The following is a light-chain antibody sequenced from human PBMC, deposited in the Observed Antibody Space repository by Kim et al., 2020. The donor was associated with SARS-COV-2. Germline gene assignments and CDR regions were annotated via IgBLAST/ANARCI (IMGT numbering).Light chain of an antibody. CDR3: QQYGRSPDT. Sequence: EIVLTQSPATLSLSPGERGTLSCRASQSVPKNYLAWYQQKPGQTPRLLIYAVSSRATGIPDRFSGSGSETDFSLTISRLEPEDIAVYYCQQYGRSPDTFVQVTMLEI. CDR1: QSVPKNY. J-gene: IGKJ2*01. CDR2: AVS. V-gene: IGKV3-20*01.